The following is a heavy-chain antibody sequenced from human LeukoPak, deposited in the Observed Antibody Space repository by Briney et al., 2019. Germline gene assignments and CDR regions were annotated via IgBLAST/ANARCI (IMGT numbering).Heavy chain of an antibody. Sequence: GGSLRLSCAASRFTFSSYGMHWVRQAPGKGLEWVAVIWYDGSNKYYADSVKGRFTISRDNSKNTLYLQMNSLRAEDTAVYYCARDYYDSSGGLLLGAFDIWGQGTMVTVSS. CDR3: ARDYYDSSGGLLLGAFDI. V-gene: IGHV3-33*01. CDR1: RFTFSSYG. D-gene: IGHD3-22*01. CDR2: IWYDGSNK. J-gene: IGHJ3*02.